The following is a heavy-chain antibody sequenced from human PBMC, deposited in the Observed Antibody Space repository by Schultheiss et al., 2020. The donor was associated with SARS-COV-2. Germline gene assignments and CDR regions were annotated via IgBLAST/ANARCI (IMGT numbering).Heavy chain of an antibody. J-gene: IGHJ6*02. CDR1: GFTFSSYA. V-gene: IGHV3-33*08. Sequence: GGSLRLSCAASGFTFSSYAMHWVRQAPGKGLEWVAVIWYDGSNKYYADSVKGRFTISRDNAKNSLYLQMNSLRAEDTAVYYCARRNIAAPRLYGMDVWGQGTTVTVSS. CDR3: ARRNIAAPRLYGMDV. CDR2: IWYDGSNK. D-gene: IGHD6-13*01.